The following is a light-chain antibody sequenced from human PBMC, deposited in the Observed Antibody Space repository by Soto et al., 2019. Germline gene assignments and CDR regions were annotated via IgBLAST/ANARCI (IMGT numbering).Light chain of an antibody. CDR3: QQYVTTPRT. CDR2: GTS. J-gene: IGKJ1*01. CDR1: QTVAYTS. Sequence: EIVLTQSPGILSLSPGARATLSCRASQTVAYTSLAWYQQRPAQAPRLLIYGTSTRATGTPDRFIGSGSGTAFTLALSRLEPEDFAVYYCQQYVTTPRTFGQGTKVE. V-gene: IGKV3-20*01.